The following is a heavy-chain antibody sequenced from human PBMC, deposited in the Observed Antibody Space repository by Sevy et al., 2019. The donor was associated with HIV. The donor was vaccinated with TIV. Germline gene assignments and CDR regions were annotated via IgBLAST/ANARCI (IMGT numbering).Heavy chain of an antibody. V-gene: IGHV4-59*01. CDR1: GGSISSYY. J-gene: IGHJ6*02. D-gene: IGHD3-3*01. Sequence: SETLSLTCTVSGGSISSYYWSWIRQPPGKGLEWIGYIYYSGSTNYNPSLKSRVTISLDTSKNQFSLKLSSVTAADTAVYYCARCGPGFWSGYYSDYYYYGMDVWGQGTTVTVSS. CDR2: IYYSGST. CDR3: ARCGPGFWSGYYSDYYYYGMDV.